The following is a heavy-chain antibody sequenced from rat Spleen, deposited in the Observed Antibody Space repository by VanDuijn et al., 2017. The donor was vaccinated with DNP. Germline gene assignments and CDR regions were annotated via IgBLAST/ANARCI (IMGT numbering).Heavy chain of an antibody. J-gene: IGHJ1*01. V-gene: IGHV3-1*01. D-gene: IGHD1-12*02. CDR1: GYSITSNY. Sequence: EVQLQESGPGLVKPSQSLSLTCSVTGYSITSNYWGWIRQFPGNKMEWLGFISYSGSASYNPSLKSRFSITRDTSKRQFFLQLNSVTTEDTATYYCARAYYDGTYYPNWYFDFWGPGTTVTVSS. CDR3: ARAYYDGTYYPNWYFDF. CDR2: ISYSGSA.